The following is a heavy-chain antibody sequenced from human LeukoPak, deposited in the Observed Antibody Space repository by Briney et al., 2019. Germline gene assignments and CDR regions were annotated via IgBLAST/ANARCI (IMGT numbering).Heavy chain of an antibody. CDR1: GYTFTSYD. CDR3: ARARPYGMDV. CDR2: INPSGGST. V-gene: IGHV1-46*01. J-gene: IGHJ6*02. Sequence: ASVKVSCKASGYTFTSYDINWVRQATGQGLEWMGIINPSGGSTSYAQRFQGRVTMTRDTSTSTVYMELSSLRSEDTAVYYCARARPYGMDVWGQGTTVTVSS.